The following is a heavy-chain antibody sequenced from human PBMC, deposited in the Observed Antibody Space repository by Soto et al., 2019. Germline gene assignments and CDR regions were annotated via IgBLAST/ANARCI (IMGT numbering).Heavy chain of an antibody. J-gene: IGHJ4*02. V-gene: IGHV3-66*01. CDR1: GFTVSSNY. CDR2: IYSGGST. D-gene: IGHD3-10*01. Sequence: PGGSLRLSCAASGFTVSSNYMSWVRQAPGKGLEWVSVIYSGGSTYYADSVKGRFTISRDNSKNTLYLQMNSLRAEDTAVYYCATQAQLLWFGELPVPSDYWGQGTLVTVSS. CDR3: ATQAQLLWFGELPVPSDY.